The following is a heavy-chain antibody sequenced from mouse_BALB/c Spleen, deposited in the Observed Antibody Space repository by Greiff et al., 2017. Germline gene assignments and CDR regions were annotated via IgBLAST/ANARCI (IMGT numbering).Heavy chain of an antibody. D-gene: IGHD2-1*01. CDR1: GYTFTDYN. CDR3: ARVLYYAYYFDY. J-gene: IGHJ2*01. Sequence: VQLKQSGPELVKPGASVKIPCKASGYTFTDYNMDWVKQSHGKSLEWIGDINPNNGGTIYNQKFKGKATLTVYKSSSTAYMELRSLTSEDTAVYYCARVLYYAYYFDYWGQGTTLTVSS. V-gene: IGHV1-18*01. CDR2: INPNNGGT.